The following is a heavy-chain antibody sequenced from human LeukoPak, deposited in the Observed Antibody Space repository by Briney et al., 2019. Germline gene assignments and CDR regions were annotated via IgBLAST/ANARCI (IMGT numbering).Heavy chain of an antibody. V-gene: IGHV3-30-3*01. CDR3: ARGHLGSFDP. J-gene: IGHJ5*02. D-gene: IGHD3-10*01. Sequence: GGSLILSCAASGFTFSSYAMHWVRQAPGKGLEWVAVISYDGSNKYYADSVKGRFTISRDNSKNTLYLQMNSLRAEDTAVYYCARGHLGSFDPWGQGTLVTVSP. CDR1: GFTFSSYA. CDR2: ISYDGSNK.